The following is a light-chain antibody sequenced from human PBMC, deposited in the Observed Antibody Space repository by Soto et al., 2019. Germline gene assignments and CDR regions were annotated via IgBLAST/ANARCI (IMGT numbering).Light chain of an antibody. V-gene: IGKV3-15*01. CDR2: GAS. Sequence: EKVMMQSPATLSVSPGERATLSCRASQSVGTNLAWYQQKPGQTPRLLIYGASARATGIPARFSGSGSGTELTLSINSLQSEDSAVYYCQQYNNWPPLTFGGGTKVEIK. CDR3: QQYNNWPPLT. J-gene: IGKJ4*01. CDR1: QSVGTN.